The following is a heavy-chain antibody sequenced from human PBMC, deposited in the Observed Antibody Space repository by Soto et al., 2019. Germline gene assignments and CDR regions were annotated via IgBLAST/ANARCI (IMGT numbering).Heavy chain of an antibody. CDR2: IYYTGST. CDR1: GDSIKHYY. CDR3: AKYRRTEEEGFTLDS. D-gene: IGHD2-2*01. J-gene: IGHJ4*02. Sequence: PSETLSLTCTVSGDSIKHYYWSWIRQPPGKRLEWIGYIYYTGSTTYNPSLESRVTMSVDTSKNQFSLKLSSVNAADTAVYYCAKYRRTEEEGFTLDSWGRRTLVTVSS. V-gene: IGHV4-59*01.